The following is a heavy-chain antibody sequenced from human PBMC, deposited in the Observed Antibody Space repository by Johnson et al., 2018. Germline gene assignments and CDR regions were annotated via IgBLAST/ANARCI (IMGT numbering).Heavy chain of an antibody. Sequence: QVQLVESGGGVVQPGRSLRLSCAASGFTFSSYGMHWVRQAPGKGLEWVAVLSYHGSNKYYADSVKGRFTISRDNSKNTLYLQMNSLRAEDTAGYYCARDHSPYYDSRPMDVWGQGTTVTVSS. V-gene: IGHV3-30*03. CDR1: GFTFSSYG. D-gene: IGHD3-22*01. J-gene: IGHJ6*02. CDR2: LSYHGSNK. CDR3: ARDHSPYYDSRPMDV.